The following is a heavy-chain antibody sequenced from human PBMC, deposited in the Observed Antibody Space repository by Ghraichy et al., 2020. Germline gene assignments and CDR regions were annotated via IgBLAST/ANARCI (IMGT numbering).Heavy chain of an antibody. CDR1: GFTFSSYA. CDR2: ISGSGGST. Sequence: GESLNISCAASGFTFSSYAMSWVRQAPGKGLEWVSAISGSGGSTYYADSVKGRFTISRDNSKNTLYLQMNSLRAEDTAVYYCAKCVGVKRWLQPRVGYYFDYWGQGTLVTVSS. CDR3: AKCVGVKRWLQPRVGYYFDY. V-gene: IGHV3-23*01. J-gene: IGHJ4*02. D-gene: IGHD5-24*01.